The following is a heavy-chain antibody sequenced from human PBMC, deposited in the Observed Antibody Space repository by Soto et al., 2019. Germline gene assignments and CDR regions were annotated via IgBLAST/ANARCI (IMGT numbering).Heavy chain of an antibody. Sequence: GGSLRLSCAASGFTFDDYAMHWVRQVSGKGLEWVSGINWNSGSIGYGDSVKGRFAISRDNAKNSLHLQMNSLSAEDTAFYYCVKDESINWYSGHFRHWGQGTLVNVSS. CDR3: VKDESINWYSGHFRH. CDR2: INWNSGSI. V-gene: IGHV3-9*01. J-gene: IGHJ1*01. D-gene: IGHD6-13*01. CDR1: GFTFDDYA.